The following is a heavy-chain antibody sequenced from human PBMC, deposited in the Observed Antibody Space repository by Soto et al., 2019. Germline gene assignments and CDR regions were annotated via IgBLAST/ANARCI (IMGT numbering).Heavy chain of an antibody. CDR3: ARRSMVSSALFYYYAMDV. V-gene: IGHV4-30-4*01. CDR1: GGSISSGDYY. CDR2: IYYSGST. D-gene: IGHD5-18*01. Sequence: PSETLSLTCTVSGGSISSGDYYWSWIRQPPGKGLEWIGYIYYSGSTYYNPSLKSRVTISVDTSKNQFSLKLSSVTAADTAVYYCARRSMVSSALFYYYAMDVWGQGTTVTVSS. J-gene: IGHJ6*02.